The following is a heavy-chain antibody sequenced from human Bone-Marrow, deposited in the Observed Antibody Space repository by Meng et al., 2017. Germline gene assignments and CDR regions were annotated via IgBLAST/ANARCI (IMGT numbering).Heavy chain of an antibody. CDR2: ISSSSSYI. Sequence: GESLKISCAASGFTFSSYSMNWVRQAPGKGLEWVSSISSSSSYIYYADSVKGRFTISRDNAKNSLYLQMNSLRAEDTAVYYCARVVGIIAVAGTLPDYWGQGTLVTVSS. V-gene: IGHV3-21*01. J-gene: IGHJ4*02. D-gene: IGHD6-19*01. CDR1: GFTFSSYS. CDR3: ARVVGIIAVAGTLPDY.